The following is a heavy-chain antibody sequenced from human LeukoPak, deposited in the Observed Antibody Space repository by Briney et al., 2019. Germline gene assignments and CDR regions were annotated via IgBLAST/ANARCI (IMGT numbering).Heavy chain of an antibody. V-gene: IGHV4-59*01. CDR3: ARSANFFDY. J-gene: IGHJ4*02. CDR2: IHYSGST. Sequence: PSETLSLTCAVSGGSIRSYYWFWIRQSPGKGLEWIGYIHYSGSTNYNPSLKSRATVSIDTSKNQFSLKLSSLTAEDTAVYYCARSANFFDYWGQGTLVTVSS. D-gene: IGHD4/OR15-4a*01. CDR1: GGSIRSYY.